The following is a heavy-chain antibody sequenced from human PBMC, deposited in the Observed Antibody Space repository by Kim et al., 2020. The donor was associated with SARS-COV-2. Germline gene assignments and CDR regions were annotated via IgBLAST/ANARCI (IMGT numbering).Heavy chain of an antibody. CDR1: ADTVSSNSVA. Sequence: SQTLSLTCAISADTVSSNSVAWNWIRQSPSRGLEWLGRTYYRSKWSNDYALSVKSRITINPDTSKNQFSLHLNSVTPEDTAVYYCARERAKNRYCSSASCPEDAFDICGKGTMVTVSS. D-gene: IGHD2-2*01. CDR3: ARERAKNRYCSSASCPEDAFDI. J-gene: IGHJ3*02. V-gene: IGHV6-1*01. CDR2: TYYRSKWSN.